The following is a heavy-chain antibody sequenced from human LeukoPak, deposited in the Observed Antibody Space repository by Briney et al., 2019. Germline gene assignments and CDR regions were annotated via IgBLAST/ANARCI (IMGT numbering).Heavy chain of an antibody. CDR1: GGTFSSYT. D-gene: IGHD3-22*01. CDR2: IIPILGIA. Sequence: ASVKVSCTASGGTFSSYTISWVRQAPGQGLEWMGRIIPILGIANYAQKFQGRVTITADKSTSTAYMELSSLRSEDTAMYYCARDSPYDSSDPFDYWGQGTLVTVSS. CDR3: ARDSPYDSSDPFDY. V-gene: IGHV1-69*04. J-gene: IGHJ4*02.